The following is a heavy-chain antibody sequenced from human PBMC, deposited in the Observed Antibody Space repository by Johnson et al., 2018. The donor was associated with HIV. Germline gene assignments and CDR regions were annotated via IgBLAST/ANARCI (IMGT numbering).Heavy chain of an antibody. CDR3: ASGPPVNAFDI. CDR2: INWNGAST. V-gene: IGHV3-20*04. J-gene: IGHJ3*02. Sequence: EQLVESGGGVVQPGRSLRLSCAASGFTFDDYGMSWVRQAPGKGLEWISGINWNGASTGYADSVKGRFTISRDNAKNSLYLQMNSLRAEDTAVYYCASGPPVNAFDIWGQGTMVTVSS. CDR1: GFTFDDYG.